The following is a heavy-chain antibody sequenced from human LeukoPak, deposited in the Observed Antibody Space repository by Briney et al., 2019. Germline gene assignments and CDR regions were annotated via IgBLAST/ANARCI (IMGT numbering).Heavy chain of an antibody. CDR1: GFTVSSTY. J-gene: IGHJ4*02. CDR3: ARGASLWTNFEY. V-gene: IGHV3-53*01. D-gene: IGHD2-2*01. Sequence: GGSLRLSCAAYGFTVSSTYMTWVRQAPEKGLEWVSVIYSSGATSYADSVKGRFTISRDNFKNTLYLQMSSLRAEDTAVYYCARGASLWTNFEYWSQGTLVTVSS. CDR2: IYSSGAT.